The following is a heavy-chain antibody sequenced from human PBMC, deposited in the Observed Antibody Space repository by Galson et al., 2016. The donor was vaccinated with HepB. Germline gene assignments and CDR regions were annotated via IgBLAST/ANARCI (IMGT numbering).Heavy chain of an antibody. V-gene: IGHV3-23*01. CDR1: GFTFGDYA. Sequence: SLRLSCAASGFTFGDYAMHWVRQAPGKGLEWVASISTRRTTYYSDSVQGRFTISRDTSNNTLYLQMNGLRAEDTAVYYCAKERLVRRIFDHWGQGTLLTVSS. CDR2: ISTRRTT. CDR3: AKERLVRRIFDH. D-gene: IGHD1-1*01. J-gene: IGHJ4*02.